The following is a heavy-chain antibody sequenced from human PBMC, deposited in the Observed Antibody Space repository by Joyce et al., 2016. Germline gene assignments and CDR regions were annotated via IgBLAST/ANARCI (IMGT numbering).Heavy chain of an antibody. D-gene: IGHD2-8*01. J-gene: IGHJ4*02. CDR3: ARSSYTNGIFDY. Sequence: EVQLVESGGGLVKPGGSLRLSCAASGFTFSSYSMSWVRPAPGKGLEGVSSLSSSSSYIKYTDSVKGRFTISRDNAKNSLYLQMNSLRVEDTAVYYCARSSYTNGIFDYWGQGTLVTVSS. V-gene: IGHV3-21*01. CDR1: GFTFSSYS. CDR2: LSSSSSYI.